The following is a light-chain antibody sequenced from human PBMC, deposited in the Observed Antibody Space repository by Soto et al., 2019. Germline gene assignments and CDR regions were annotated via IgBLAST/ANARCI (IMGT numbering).Light chain of an antibody. CDR1: QSISSY. V-gene: IGKV1-39*01. CDR3: QQSYSTPLT. Sequence: DIQMTQSPSSLSASVGDRVTITCRASQSISSYLNWYQQKPGKAPKLLIYAASRLQSGVPSRFSGSGSGTDFTLTISSLQPADFASYYCQQSYSTPLTFGGGTKVEIK. CDR2: AAS. J-gene: IGKJ4*01.